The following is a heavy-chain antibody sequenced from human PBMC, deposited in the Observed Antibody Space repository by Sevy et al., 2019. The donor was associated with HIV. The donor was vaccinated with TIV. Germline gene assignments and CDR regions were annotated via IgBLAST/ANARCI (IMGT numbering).Heavy chain of an antibody. CDR1: GYRFTSYW. CDR3: ARHSSDSYVDY. CDR2: IYPTDSDT. V-gene: IGHV5-51*01. D-gene: IGHD6-19*01. Sequence: GESLKISCEGSGYRFTSYWIGWVRQMPGKGLEWMGIIYPTDSDTRSSPSFQVQVTISVAKSISTAYLQWSSLKASDTAMHYFARHSSDSYVDYWGQGTLVTVSS. J-gene: IGHJ4*02.